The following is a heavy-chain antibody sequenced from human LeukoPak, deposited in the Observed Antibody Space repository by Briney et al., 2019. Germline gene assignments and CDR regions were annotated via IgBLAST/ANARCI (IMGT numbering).Heavy chain of an antibody. V-gene: IGHV3-66*01. CDR2: IYSGGDT. Sequence: GGSLKLSCAASGFTVSSNYMSWVRQAPGKGLEWVSVIYSGGDTYYTDSVKGRFTISRDNSKNTLYLQMNSLRAEDTAVYYCARDRANSGNFPLDYWGQGTLVTVSS. CDR3: ARDRANSGNFPLDY. CDR1: GFTVSSNY. D-gene: IGHD1-26*01. J-gene: IGHJ4*02.